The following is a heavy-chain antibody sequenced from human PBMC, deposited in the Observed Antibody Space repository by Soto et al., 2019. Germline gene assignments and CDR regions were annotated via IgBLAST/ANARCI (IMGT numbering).Heavy chain of an antibody. D-gene: IGHD2-15*01. Sequence: SVKVSCKASGGTFSSYVISWVRQAPGQVLEWMGGIIPIFGTANYAQKFQGRVTITADESTSTAYMELSSLRSEDTAVYYCARGNLSIVVVVAASSYYYYGMDVWGQGTTVTVSS. V-gene: IGHV1-69*13. CDR1: GGTFSSYV. J-gene: IGHJ6*02. CDR3: ARGNLSIVVVVAASSYYYYGMDV. CDR2: IIPIFGTA.